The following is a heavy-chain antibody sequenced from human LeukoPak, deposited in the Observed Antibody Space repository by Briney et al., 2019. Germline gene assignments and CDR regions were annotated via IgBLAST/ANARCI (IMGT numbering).Heavy chain of an antibody. CDR2: INPNSGGT. J-gene: IGHJ4*02. Sequence: ASVKVSCKASGYTFTGYYMHWVRQAPGQGLEWMGWINPNSGGTNYAQKFQGRVTMTRDTSISTACMELSRLRSDDTAVYYCASSSGWYRYFDYWGQGTLVTVSS. CDR1: GYTFTGYY. CDR3: ASSSGWYRYFDY. D-gene: IGHD6-19*01. V-gene: IGHV1-2*02.